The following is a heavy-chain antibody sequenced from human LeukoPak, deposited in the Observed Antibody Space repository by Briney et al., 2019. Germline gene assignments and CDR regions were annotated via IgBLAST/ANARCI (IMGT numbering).Heavy chain of an antibody. CDR3: ARDRIRGSSGSPYDY. V-gene: IGHV1-18*01. CDR1: GYTLTSYG. CDR2: ISAYNGNT. J-gene: IGHJ4*02. D-gene: IGHD3-22*01. Sequence: ASVKVSCKASGYTLTSYGISWVRQAPGQGLEWMGWISAYNGNTNYAQKLQGRVTMTTDTSTSTAYMELRSLRSDDTAVYYCARDRIRGSSGSPYDYWGQGTLVTVSS.